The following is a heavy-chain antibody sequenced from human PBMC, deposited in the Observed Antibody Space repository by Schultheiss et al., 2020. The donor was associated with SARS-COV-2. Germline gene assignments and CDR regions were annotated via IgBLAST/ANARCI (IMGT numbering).Heavy chain of an antibody. CDR2: IFYSGAT. V-gene: IGHV4-59*05. D-gene: IGHD3-10*01. Sequence: SETLSLTCTVSGGSISPYYWSWVRQPPGKGLEWIGSIFYSGATYYNPSLKSRVTVSQDTSKNQFSLKLNSVAAADTAVYYCARLAGDLYYGMDVWGQGTAVTVSS. CDR3: ARLAGDLYYGMDV. CDR1: GGSISPYY. J-gene: IGHJ6*02.